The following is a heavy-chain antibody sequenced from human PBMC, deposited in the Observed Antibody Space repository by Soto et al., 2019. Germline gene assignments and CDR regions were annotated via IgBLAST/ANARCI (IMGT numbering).Heavy chain of an antibody. CDR3: ARGDLRGDY. Sequence: WTWIRQPPGKGLEWIGEINHSGSTNYTPSLKSRVTISVDTSKSQFSLNLSSVTAADTAVYYCARGDLRGDYWGQGSLVTVSS. D-gene: IGHD1-26*01. J-gene: IGHJ4*02. V-gene: IGHV4-34*01. CDR2: INHSGST.